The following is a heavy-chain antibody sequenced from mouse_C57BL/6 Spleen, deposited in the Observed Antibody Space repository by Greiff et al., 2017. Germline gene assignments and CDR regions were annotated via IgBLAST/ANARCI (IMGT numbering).Heavy chain of an antibody. CDR1: GYAFSSSW. CDR3: ASPTVVAYYFDY. J-gene: IGHJ2*01. CDR2: IYPGDGDT. V-gene: IGHV1-82*01. Sequence: VMLVESGPELVKPGASVKISCKASGYAFSSSWMNWVKQRPGKGLEWIGRIYPGDGDTNYNGKFKGKATLTADKSSSTAYMQLSSLTSEDSAVYFCASPTVVAYYFDYWGQGTTLTVSS. D-gene: IGHD1-1*01.